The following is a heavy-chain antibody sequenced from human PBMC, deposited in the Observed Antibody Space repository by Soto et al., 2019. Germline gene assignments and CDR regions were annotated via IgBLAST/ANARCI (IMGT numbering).Heavy chain of an antibody. CDR1: GFTFSSYG. Sequence: QVQLVESGGGVVQPGRSLRLSCAASGFTFSSYGMHWVRQAPGKGLEWVAVIWYDGSNKYYADSVKGRFTISRDNSKNTLYLQMNSLRAEDTAVYYCARGDHYAENYYDSSGPGMDVWGQGTTVTVSS. J-gene: IGHJ6*02. V-gene: IGHV3-33*01. CDR2: IWYDGSNK. CDR3: ARGDHYAENYYDSSGPGMDV. D-gene: IGHD3-22*01.